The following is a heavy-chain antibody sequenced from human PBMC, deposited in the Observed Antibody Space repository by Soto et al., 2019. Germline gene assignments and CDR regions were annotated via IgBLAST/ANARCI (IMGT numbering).Heavy chain of an antibody. Sequence: SCKASEFTFSSYAMSWVRQAPGKGLEWVSAISGSGGSTYYADSVKGRFAVSRDNSKNTLYLQMNSLRDEDTAVYYCAKVPTGEMATVFQAFDIWGQGTMVTVSS. V-gene: IGHV3-23*01. CDR2: ISGSGGST. CDR3: AKVPTGEMATVFQAFDI. J-gene: IGHJ3*02. D-gene: IGHD4-4*01. CDR1: EFTFSSYA.